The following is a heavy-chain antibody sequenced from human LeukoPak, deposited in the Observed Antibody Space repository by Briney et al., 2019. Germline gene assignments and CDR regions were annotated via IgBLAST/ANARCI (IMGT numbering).Heavy chain of an antibody. CDR2: IYTSGST. CDR3: ARDQFSDWNYYYYYMDV. V-gene: IGHV4-4*07. CDR1: GGSISSYY. J-gene: IGHJ6*03. D-gene: IGHD3/OR15-3a*01. Sequence: AETLSLTCTVSGGSISSYYWSWIRQPAGKGLEWIGRIYTSGSTNYNPSLKSRVTMSVDTSKNQFSLKLSSVTAADTAVYYCARDQFSDWNYYYYYMDVWGKGNTVTVSS.